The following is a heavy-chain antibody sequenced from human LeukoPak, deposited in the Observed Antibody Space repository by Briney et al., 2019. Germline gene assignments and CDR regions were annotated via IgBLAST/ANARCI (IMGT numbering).Heavy chain of an antibody. J-gene: IGHJ3*02. CDR2: TSSSSSYI. D-gene: IGHD3-3*01. V-gene: IGHV3-21*01. Sequence: GGSLRLSCAASGFTFSSYSMNWVRQAPGKGLEWVSSTSSSSSYIYYADSVKGRFTISRDNAKNSLYLQMNSLRAEDAAVYYCARDGAWAIFGVVSRNDAFDIWGQGTMVTVSS. CDR3: ARDGAWAIFGVVSRNDAFDI. CDR1: GFTFSSYS.